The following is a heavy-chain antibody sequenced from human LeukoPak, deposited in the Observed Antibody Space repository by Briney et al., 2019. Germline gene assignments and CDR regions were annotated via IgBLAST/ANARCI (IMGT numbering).Heavy chain of an antibody. CDR3: ARVVSQLTTDNYGMDV. J-gene: IGHJ6*02. CDR2: INPNSGGT. CDR1: GYTFTGYY. D-gene: IGHD2-2*01. V-gene: IGHV1-2*02. Sequence: ASVKVSCKASGYTFTGYYMHWVRQAPGQGLEWMGWINPNSGGTNYAQKFQGRVTMTRDTSISTAYMGLSRLRSDDTAVYYCARVVSQLTTDNYGMDVWGQGTTVTVSS.